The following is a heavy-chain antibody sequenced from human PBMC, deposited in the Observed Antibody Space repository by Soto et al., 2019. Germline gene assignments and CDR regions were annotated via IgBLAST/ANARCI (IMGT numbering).Heavy chain of an antibody. CDR1: GYTFTNYG. V-gene: IGHV1-18*01. J-gene: IGHJ4*02. CDR2: ISGNNGDT. Sequence: QVQLVQSGAEVKKSGASMKVSCKASGYTFTNYGVAWVRRAPGQGLEWMGWISGNNGDTKYAQNPQNRVIMTTYASKNTAYMEVMSLRSDDAAVYYCGRGGLAVSGTYDYWGQGTLVTVSS. D-gene: IGHD6-19*01. CDR3: GRGGLAVSGTYDY.